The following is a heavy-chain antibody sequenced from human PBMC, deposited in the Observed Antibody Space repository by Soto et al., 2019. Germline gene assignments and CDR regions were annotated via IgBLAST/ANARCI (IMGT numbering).Heavy chain of an antibody. V-gene: IGHV1-3*01. CDR1: GYTFTTYA. CDR2: INPASVHT. D-gene: IGHD1-26*01. J-gene: IGHJ6*02. Sequence: QVQLVQSGAEVKKPGASVKVSCKASGYTFTTYALHWVRQAPGQRPGWMGWINPASVHTKYSKRFQDRVTITRDTSASTGYMELSSLRSEDTAVYYCGRSVVGATGEILYNAMDVWGQGTTVTVSS. CDR3: GRSVVGATGEILYNAMDV.